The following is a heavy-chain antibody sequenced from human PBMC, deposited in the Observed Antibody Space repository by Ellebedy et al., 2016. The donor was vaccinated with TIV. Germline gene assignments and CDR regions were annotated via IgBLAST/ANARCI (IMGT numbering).Heavy chain of an antibody. CDR1: GYSFTSYW. D-gene: IGHD6-6*01. J-gene: IGHJ4*02. V-gene: IGHV5-10-1*01. CDR2: IDPSDSYT. CDR3: ASGSSSSVFDY. Sequence: GESLKISCKGSGYSFTSYWISWVRQMPGKGLEWMGRIDPSDSYTNYSPSFQGHVTLSADKSITTAYLQWSSLKASDTAMYYCASGSSSSVFDYWGQGTLVTVSS.